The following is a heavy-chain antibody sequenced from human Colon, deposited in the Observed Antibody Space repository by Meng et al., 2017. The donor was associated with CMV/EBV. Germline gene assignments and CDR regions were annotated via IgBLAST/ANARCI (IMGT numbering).Heavy chain of an antibody. CDR2: LLPTVTTP. CDR1: GYTFTGYY. CDR3: ARFVSLPQNWFDP. Sequence: ASVKVSCKASGYTFTGYYIHWVRQAPGQGLEWMGGLLPTVTTPNIAQKFQDRLTITADKSTNTVYMELSGLTSEDTAVYYCARFVSLPQNWFDPWGQGTPVTVSS. V-gene: IGHV1-46*01. D-gene: IGHD6-6*01. J-gene: IGHJ5*02.